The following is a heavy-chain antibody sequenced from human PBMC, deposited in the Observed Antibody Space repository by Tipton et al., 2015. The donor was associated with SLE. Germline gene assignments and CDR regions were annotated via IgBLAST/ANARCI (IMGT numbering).Heavy chain of an antibody. CDR2: IYYSGST. J-gene: IGHJ4*02. D-gene: IGHD1-7*01. CDR1: GGSISSYY. CDR3: AGTKTHITGTLDY. Sequence: TLSLTCTVSGGSISSYYWGWIRQPPGKGLEWIGSIYYSGSTYYNPSLKSRVTITVDTSKNQFSLKLSSVTAADTAVYYCAGTKTHITGTLDYWGQGTLVTVSS. V-gene: IGHV4-39*01.